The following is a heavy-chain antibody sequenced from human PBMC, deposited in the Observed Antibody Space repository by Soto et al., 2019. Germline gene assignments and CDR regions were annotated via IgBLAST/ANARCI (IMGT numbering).Heavy chain of an antibody. J-gene: IGHJ6*02. CDR2: INPSGGST. CDR1: GYTFTSYY. Sequence: GASVKVSCKASGYTFTSYYMHWVRQALGQGLEWTGIINPSGGSTSYAQKFQGRVTMTRDTSTSTVYMELSSLRSEDTAVYYCARVEAAGRYYYCYGMDVWGQGSTVTVSS. CDR3: ARVEAAGRYYYCYGMDV. V-gene: IGHV1-46*01. D-gene: IGHD6-13*01.